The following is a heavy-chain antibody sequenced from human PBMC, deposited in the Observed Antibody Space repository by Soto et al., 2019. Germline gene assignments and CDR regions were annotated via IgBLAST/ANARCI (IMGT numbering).Heavy chain of an antibody. D-gene: IGHD3-22*01. CDR3: TPGDYFDPSAYYTK. CDR2: IRSKSNNYAT. Sequence: EVQLVESGGGLVQPGESLKLSCAASGFTFSGSAIHWVLQGSGKGLEWVGRIRSKSNNYATTYAASVKGMFNVYKDDSANTAYLKMNSLKTEDTAVYYCTPGDYFDPSAYYTKWGQGTLVTVSS. J-gene: IGHJ4*02. CDR1: GFTFSGSA. V-gene: IGHV3-73*02.